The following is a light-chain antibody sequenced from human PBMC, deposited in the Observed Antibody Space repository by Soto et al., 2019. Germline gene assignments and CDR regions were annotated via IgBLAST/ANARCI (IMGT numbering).Light chain of an antibody. CDR2: GAS. CDR3: QQYGNSPWT. Sequence: EIVLTQSPGTLSLSPGERATLSCRASQSVSSNYLAWYQQKPGQAPRLLIYGASSRATGIPDRFSGSGSGTAFALTVSRLEPEDFAVYYCQQYGNSPWTFGQGTKVEIK. V-gene: IGKV3-20*01. J-gene: IGKJ1*01. CDR1: QSVSSNY.